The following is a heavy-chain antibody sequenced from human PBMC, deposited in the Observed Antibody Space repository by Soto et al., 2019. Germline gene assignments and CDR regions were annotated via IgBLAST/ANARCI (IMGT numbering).Heavy chain of an antibody. D-gene: IGHD1-26*01. CDR2: IGTAGDT. CDR3: ARAPEPYAFDI. J-gene: IGHJ3*02. V-gene: IGHV3-13*01. CDR1: GFTFSSYD. Sequence: EVQLVESGGGLVQPGGSLRLSCAASGFTFSSYDMHWVRQATGKGLEWVSAIGTAGDTYYPGSVKGRFTISRENAKNSLYLQMNSLRAGDTAVYYCARAPEPYAFDIWGQGTMVTVSS.